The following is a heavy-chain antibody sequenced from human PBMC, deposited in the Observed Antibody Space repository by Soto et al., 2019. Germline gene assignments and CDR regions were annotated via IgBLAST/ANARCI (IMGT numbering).Heavy chain of an antibody. Sequence: PSETMPLTYTVSGGSISSYYWSWIRQPPGKGLEWIGYIYYSGSTNYNPSLKSRVTISVDTSKNQSSLKLSSVTAADTAVYYCASLGDDDYGSGSYFCDYWVQGTLVSVSS. CDR2: IYYSGST. CDR1: GGSISSYY. J-gene: IGHJ4*02. D-gene: IGHD3-10*01. V-gene: IGHV4-59*08. CDR3: ASLGDDDYGSGSYFCDY.